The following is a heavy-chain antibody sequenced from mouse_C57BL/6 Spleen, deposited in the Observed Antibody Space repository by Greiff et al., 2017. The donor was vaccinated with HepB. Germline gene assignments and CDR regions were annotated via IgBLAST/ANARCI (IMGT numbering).Heavy chain of an antibody. V-gene: IGHV1-7*01. J-gene: IGHJ1*03. D-gene: IGHD4-1*01. CDR2: INPSSGYT. CDR1: GYTFTSYW. Sequence: QVQLQQSGAELAKPGASVKLSCKASGYTFTSYWMHWVKQRPGQGLEWIGYINPSSGYTKYNQKFKDKATLTADKSSSTAYMQLSSLTYEDSAVYYCARSNWDVDWYFDVWGTGTTVTVSS. CDR3: ARSNWDVDWYFDV.